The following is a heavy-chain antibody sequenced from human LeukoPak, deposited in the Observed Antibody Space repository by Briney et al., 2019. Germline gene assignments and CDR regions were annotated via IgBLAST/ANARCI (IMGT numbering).Heavy chain of an antibody. D-gene: IGHD3-3*01. V-gene: IGHV4-61*08. Sequence: SETLSLTCTVSGGSISSGGYYWSWVRQHPGKGLEWIGHIYYSGSTNYNPSLKSRVTISVDTSKNQFSLKLSSVTAADTAVYYCARGRFLGWYFDLWGRGTLVTVSS. J-gene: IGHJ2*01. CDR1: GGSISSGGYY. CDR2: IYYSGST. CDR3: ARGRFLGWYFDL.